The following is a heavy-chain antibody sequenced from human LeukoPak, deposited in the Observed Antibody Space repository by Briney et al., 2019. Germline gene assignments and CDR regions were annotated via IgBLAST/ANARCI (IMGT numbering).Heavy chain of an antibody. D-gene: IGHD3-10*01. CDR1: GFSFSTYW. J-gene: IGHJ1*01. V-gene: IGHV3-74*01. Sequence: GGSLRLSCTASGFSFSTYWMHWVRQAPGKGLVWVSRVNVDGSTTRYADSVRGRFTISRDNARNRLYLDMNSLRDEDTAVYYCARDVTTLVRGVGDFQYWGQGTLVTVSS. CDR3: ARDVTTLVRGVGDFQY. CDR2: VNVDGSTT.